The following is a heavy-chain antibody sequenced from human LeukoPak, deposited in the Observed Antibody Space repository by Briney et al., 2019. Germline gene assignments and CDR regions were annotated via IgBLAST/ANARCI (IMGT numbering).Heavy chain of an antibody. V-gene: IGHV1-69*05. CDR2: IIPIFGTA. CDR3: ALDAYSSSWAGGTWYAFDI. D-gene: IGHD6-13*01. J-gene: IGHJ3*02. CDR1: GGTFSSYA. Sequence: ASVKVSCKASGGTFSSYAISWVRQAPGQGLEWMGRIIPIFGTANCAQKFQGRVTITTDESTSTAYMELSSLRSEDTAVYYCALDAYSSSWAGGTWYAFDIWGQGTMVTVSS.